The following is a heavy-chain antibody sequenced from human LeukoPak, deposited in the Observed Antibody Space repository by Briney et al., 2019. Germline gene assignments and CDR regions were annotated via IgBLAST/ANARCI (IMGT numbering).Heavy chain of an antibody. CDR3: TKDIGSVWFFYFDC. CDR2: IIWNSGSI. D-gene: IGHD6-19*01. J-gene: IGHJ4*02. Sequence: GGSLRLSCAASGFTFDDYAMHWVRQAPGKGLEWVSGIIWNSGSIGYADSVKGRFTISRGNAKHSLYLQMNSLRPEDAALYFCTKDIGSVWFFYFDCWGLGTPVTVSS. V-gene: IGHV3-9*01. CDR1: GFTFDDYA.